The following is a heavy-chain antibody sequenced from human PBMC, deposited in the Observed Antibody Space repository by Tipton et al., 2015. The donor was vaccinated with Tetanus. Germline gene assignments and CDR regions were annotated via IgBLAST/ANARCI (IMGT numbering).Heavy chain of an antibody. CDR3: ARVDGSVWGSPFDP. D-gene: IGHD3-16*01. V-gene: IGHV4-31*03. J-gene: IGHJ5*02. Sequence: TLSLTCTVSGGPVNSDDYYWTWIRQHPGKGLDWIGYIFHTGGADYNPSLKSRATISIDTSKNQFSLKLSSVTAADTAVYYCARVDGSVWGSPFDPWGQGVLVTVSS. CDR2: IFHTGGA. CDR1: GGPVNSDDYY.